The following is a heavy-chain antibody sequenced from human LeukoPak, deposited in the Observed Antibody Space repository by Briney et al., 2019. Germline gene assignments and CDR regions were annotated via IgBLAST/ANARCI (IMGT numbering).Heavy chain of an antibody. CDR2: IYHSGST. CDR3: ARVQYSSSSGYGYYYYYYMDV. CDR1: GYSISSGYY. Sequence: SETLSLTCAVSGYSISSGYYWGWIRQPPGRGLEWIGRIYHSGSTYYNPSLKSRVTISVDTSKNQFSLKLSSVTAADTAVYYCARVQYSSSSGYGYYYYYYMDVWGKGTTVTVSS. V-gene: IGHV4-38-2*01. D-gene: IGHD6-6*01. J-gene: IGHJ6*03.